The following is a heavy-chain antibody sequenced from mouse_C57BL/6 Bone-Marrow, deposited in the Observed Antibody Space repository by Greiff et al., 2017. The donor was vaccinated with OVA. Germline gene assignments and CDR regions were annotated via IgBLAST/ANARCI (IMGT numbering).Heavy chain of an antibody. D-gene: IGHD2-1*01. V-gene: IGHV14-4*01. CDR3: TSYGNFDY. Sequence: VQLQQSGAELVRPGASVKLSCTASGFTFKDDYMHWVKQRPEQGLEWIGWIYPENGDTEYASKFQGKATITADTSSNTAYLQLSSLTSEDAAVYYCTSYGNFDYWGQGTTLTVSS. CDR2: IYPENGDT. CDR1: GFTFKDDY. J-gene: IGHJ2*01.